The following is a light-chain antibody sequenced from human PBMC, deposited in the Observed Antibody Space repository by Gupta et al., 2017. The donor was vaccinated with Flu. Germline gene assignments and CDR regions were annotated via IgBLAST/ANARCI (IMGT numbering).Light chain of an antibody. CDR2: DAS. CDR1: QSVSSY. V-gene: IGKV3-11*01. Sequence: ELVLTQSPATLSLSPGERATLSCRASQSVSSYLAWYQQKPGQAPRLLIYDASNRATGIPARFSGSGSGTDFTLTISSLEPEDFAVYYCQQRSNWLPTWTFGQGTKVEIK. J-gene: IGKJ1*01. CDR3: QQRSNWLPTWT.